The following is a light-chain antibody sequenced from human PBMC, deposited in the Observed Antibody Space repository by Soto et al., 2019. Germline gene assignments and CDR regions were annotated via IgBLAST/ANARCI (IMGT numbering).Light chain of an antibody. J-gene: IGLJ2*01. CDR1: SGHSSYA. V-gene: IGLV4-69*02. CDR2: LNSDGSH. Sequence: QSVLTQSPSASASLGASVKLTCTLSSGHSSYAIAWHQQQPEKGPRYLMKLNSDGSHSKGDGIPDRFSGSSSVAERYLTISSLQSEDEADYYCQTWGTGVVFCGGTKLTVL. CDR3: QTWGTGVV.